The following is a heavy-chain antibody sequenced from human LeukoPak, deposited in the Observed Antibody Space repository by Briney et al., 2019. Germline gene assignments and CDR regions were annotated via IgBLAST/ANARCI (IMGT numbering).Heavy chain of an antibody. Sequence: ASVTVSCTASGYTFTSYGISWVRQAPGEGLEWMGWISAYTGNTNYAQKLQGRVTMTTDTSTSTAYMELRSLRSDDTAVYYCAREVSTLFDYWGQGTLVTVSS. V-gene: IGHV1-18*01. J-gene: IGHJ4*02. D-gene: IGHD5/OR15-5a*01. CDR2: ISAYTGNT. CDR3: AREVSTLFDY. CDR1: GYTFTSYG.